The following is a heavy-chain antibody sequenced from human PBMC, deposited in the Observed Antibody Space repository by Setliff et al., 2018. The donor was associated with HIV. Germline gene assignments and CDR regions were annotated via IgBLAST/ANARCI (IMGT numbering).Heavy chain of an antibody. CDR2: ITADSKVI. CDR1: GFTFSRYS. D-gene: IGHD3-22*01. J-gene: IGHJ3*02. Sequence: PGGSLRLSCTASGFTFSRYSMNWVRQAPGKGLEWVAYITADSKVISYAESVKGRFTISRDNAKNSVYLQVNSLRVEDTAVYYCARRGITMIVVDLAAAFDIWGQGTMVTVSS. V-gene: IGHV3-48*01. CDR3: ARRGITMIVVDLAAAFDI.